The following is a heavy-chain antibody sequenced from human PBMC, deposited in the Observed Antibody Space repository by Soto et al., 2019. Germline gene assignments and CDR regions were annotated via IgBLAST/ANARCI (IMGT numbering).Heavy chain of an antibody. V-gene: IGHV3-72*01. CDR2: SRHIFENYAT. D-gene: IGHD6-13*01. CDR3: ARSSYNSRWYNWFDP. J-gene: IGHJ5*02. CDR1: GLTLSDHY. Sequence: EVQLVESGGGLVRPGGSLRLSCVASGLTLSDHYVDWVRQAPGKGLEWVARSRHIFENYATEYAASVKDRFSISRDDSKNSVYLQMSSLQTEDTAVYYCARSSYNSRWYNWFDPWGQGTLVTVSS.